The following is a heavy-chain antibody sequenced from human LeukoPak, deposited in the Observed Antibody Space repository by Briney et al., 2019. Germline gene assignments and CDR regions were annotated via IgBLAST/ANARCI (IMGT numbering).Heavy chain of an antibody. J-gene: IGHJ4*02. CDR2: IIPIFGTA. D-gene: IGHD6-6*01. CDR3: ARGSSSSFSVY. CDR1: GYTFTSYG. V-gene: IGHV1-69*05. Sequence: SVKVSCKASGYTFTSYGISWVRQAPGQGLEWMGGIIPIFGTANYAQKFQGRVTVTTDESTSTAYMELSSLRSEDTAVYYCARGSSSSFSVYWGQGTLVTVSS.